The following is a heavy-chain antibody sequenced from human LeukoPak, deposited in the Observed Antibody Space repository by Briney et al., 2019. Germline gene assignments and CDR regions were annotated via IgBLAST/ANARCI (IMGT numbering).Heavy chain of an antibody. CDR1: GGTFSSYA. Sequence: ASVKVSCKASGGTFSSYAISWVRQAPGQGLEWMGGIIPIFGTANYAQKFQGRVTITTDESTSTACMELSSLRSEDTAVYYCARDLGPYDSSSPGGYWGQGTLVTVSS. CDR2: IIPIFGTA. J-gene: IGHJ4*02. V-gene: IGHV1-69*05. D-gene: IGHD6-6*01. CDR3: ARDLGPYDSSSPGGY.